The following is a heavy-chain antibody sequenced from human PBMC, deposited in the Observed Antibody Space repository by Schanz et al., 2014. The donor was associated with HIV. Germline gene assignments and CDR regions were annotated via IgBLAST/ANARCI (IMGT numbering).Heavy chain of an antibody. Sequence: QVQLQESGQGLVKPSQTLSLTCTVSGGSISSGDNYWSWIRQPPGKGLEWIGYIYYSGSTYYNPSLKSRVTISVNTSKNQFSLKLSSVTAADTAVYYCAREGMEQMVNILDVWGQGTRVNVSS. CDR2: IYYSGST. J-gene: IGHJ6*02. V-gene: IGHV4-30-4*01. D-gene: IGHD6-13*01. CDR1: GGSISSGDNY. CDR3: AREGMEQMVNILDV.